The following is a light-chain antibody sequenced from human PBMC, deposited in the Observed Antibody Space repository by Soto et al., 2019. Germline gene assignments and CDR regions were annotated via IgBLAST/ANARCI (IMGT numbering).Light chain of an antibody. Sequence: DIHVTQSPSSVSASVGDRVTITCRASQAITSWLAWYQQKPGRAPKLLIYSASSLQSGAPSRSTGSGSGTDFTLTITSLQPDDAAVYYCQQTRSFPLTFGGGTKVDIK. J-gene: IGKJ4*01. CDR3: QQTRSFPLT. V-gene: IGKV1-12*01. CDR2: SAS. CDR1: QAITSW.